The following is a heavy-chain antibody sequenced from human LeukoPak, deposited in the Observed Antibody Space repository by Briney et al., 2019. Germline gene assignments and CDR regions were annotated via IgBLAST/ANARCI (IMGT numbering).Heavy chain of an antibody. V-gene: IGHV3-21*01. CDR2: ISSSGSYI. D-gene: IGHD3-22*01. Sequence: GGSLRLSCAASGFTFSSYAMNWVRQAPGKGLEWVSAISSSGSYIYYAASVKGRFTISRDNAKNSLYLQMNSLRAEDTAVYYCARGIAGGGSSGYCPDYWGQGTLVTVSS. CDR3: ARGIAGGGSSGYCPDY. J-gene: IGHJ4*02. CDR1: GFTFSSYA.